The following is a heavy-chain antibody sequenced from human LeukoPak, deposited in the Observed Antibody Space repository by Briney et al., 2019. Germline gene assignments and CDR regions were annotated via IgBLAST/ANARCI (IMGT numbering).Heavy chain of an antibody. CDR1: GSTFSRYG. J-gene: IGHJ4*02. D-gene: IGHD3-10*01. CDR3: ARVTRHGSGTCYNDC. CDR2: IWYDGSNK. Sequence: PGRSLRLSCAASGSTFSRYGMNWVRQAPGKGLEWVAIIWYDGSNKYYADSVKGRFTVSRDNSKNTLYLQVNSLRAEDTAVYYCARVTRHGSGTCYNDCWGQGTLVTVSS. V-gene: IGHV3-33*01.